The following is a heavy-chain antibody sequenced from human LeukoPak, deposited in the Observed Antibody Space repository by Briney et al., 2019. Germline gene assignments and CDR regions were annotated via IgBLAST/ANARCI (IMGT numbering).Heavy chain of an antibody. V-gene: IGHV3-7*01. CDR1: GFTFSSCW. Sequence: GGSLRLSCAASGFTFSSCWMSWVRQAPGKGLEWVANIKQDGSEKYYVDSVKGRFTISRDNAKNSLYLQMNSLRAEDTAVYYCARKWGLDYWGQGTLVTVSS. CDR3: ARKWGLDY. J-gene: IGHJ4*02. CDR2: IKQDGSEK. D-gene: IGHD1-26*01.